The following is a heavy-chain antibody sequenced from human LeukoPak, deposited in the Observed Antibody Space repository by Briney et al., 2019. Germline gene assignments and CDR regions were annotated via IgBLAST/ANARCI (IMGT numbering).Heavy chain of an antibody. J-gene: IGHJ6*02. CDR3: VTLGWFGEAYGMDV. V-gene: IGHV1-24*01. D-gene: IGHD3-10*01. Sequence: ASVKVSCKVSGYTFTELSIHWVRQAPGKGLEWMGGFDPEDGETIYAQKFQGRVTMTEDTSTDTAYMELSSLRSEDTAVYYCVTLGWFGEAYGMDVWGQGTTATVSS. CDR2: FDPEDGET. CDR1: GYTFTELS.